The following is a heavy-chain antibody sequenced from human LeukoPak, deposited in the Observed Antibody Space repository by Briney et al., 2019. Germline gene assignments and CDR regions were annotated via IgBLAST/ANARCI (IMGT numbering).Heavy chain of an antibody. V-gene: IGHV3-30-3*01. CDR1: GFTFSSYA. Sequence: GRSLRLSCAASGFTFSSYAMHWVRQAPGKGLEWVPVISYDGSNKYYADSVKGRFTISRDNSKNTLYLQMNSLRAEDTAVYYCARSPKRGYSGYGLDYWGQGTLVTVSS. J-gene: IGHJ4*02. D-gene: IGHD5-12*01. CDR3: ARSPKRGYSGYGLDY. CDR2: ISYDGSNK.